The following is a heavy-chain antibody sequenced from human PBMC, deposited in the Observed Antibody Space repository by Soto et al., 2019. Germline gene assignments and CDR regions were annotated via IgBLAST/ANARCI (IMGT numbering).Heavy chain of an antibody. CDR2: IKQDGSDK. V-gene: IGHV3-7*01. D-gene: IGHD1-1*01. CDR3: ARGKDGRRAGTYYFDMDV. J-gene: IGHJ6*03. Sequence: EEQLVESGGGLVQPGGSLRLSCVASGFSFRDYWVTWVRQAPGKGLDWVANIKQDGSDKYYLDSLRGRFTISRDNTKNSVFLLMNSLRAEDTAVYYCARGKDGRRAGTYYFDMDVWGKGTTGSVSS. CDR1: GFSFRDYW.